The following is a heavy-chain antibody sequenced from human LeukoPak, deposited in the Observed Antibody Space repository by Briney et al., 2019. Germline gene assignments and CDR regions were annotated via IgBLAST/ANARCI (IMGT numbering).Heavy chain of an antibody. Sequence: PGGSLRLSCAASGFIFNNYWMTWVRQTPGKGLEFVANIKEDGSEIFYLDSVKGRFTISRDNAKNSLYLQMNSLRVEDTAFYYCAKDNRRHYTSGPNPDSLHWGQGALVTVSS. CDR1: GFIFNNYW. J-gene: IGHJ4*02. CDR2: IKEDGSEI. D-gene: IGHD6-19*01. CDR3: AKDNRRHYTSGPNPDSLH. V-gene: IGHV3-7*03.